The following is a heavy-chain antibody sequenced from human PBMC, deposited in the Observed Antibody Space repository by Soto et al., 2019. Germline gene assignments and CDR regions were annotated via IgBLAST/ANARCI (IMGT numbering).Heavy chain of an antibody. Sequence: SETLSLTCTVSGGSISSGDYYWSWIRQPPGKGLEWIGYIYYSGSTYYNPSLKSRVTISVDTSKNQFSLKLSSLTAADTAVYYCASNSYGYIFYDHWGQGTLVTVS. CDR3: ASNSYGYIFYDH. V-gene: IGHV4-30-4*01. CDR1: GGSISSGDYY. CDR2: IYYSGST. J-gene: IGHJ4*02. D-gene: IGHD5-18*01.